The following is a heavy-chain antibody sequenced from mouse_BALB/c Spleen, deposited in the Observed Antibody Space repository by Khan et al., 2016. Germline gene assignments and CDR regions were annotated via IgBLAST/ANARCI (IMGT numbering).Heavy chain of an antibody. J-gene: IGHJ1*01. V-gene: IGHV7-3*02. CDR2: IRNKANGYTT. Sequence: EVELVESGGGLVQPGGSLRLSCATSGFTFTDYYMSWVRQPPGKALEWLGFIRNKANGYTTEYSASVKGRFTISRDNSQSILYLQMNTLRAEDSATYYCAREYDGYVDVWGAGTTVTVSS. CDR1: GFTFTDYY. CDR3: AREYDGYVDV. D-gene: IGHD2-12*01.